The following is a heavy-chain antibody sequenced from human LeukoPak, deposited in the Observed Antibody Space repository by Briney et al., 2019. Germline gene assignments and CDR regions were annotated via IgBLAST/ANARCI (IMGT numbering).Heavy chain of an antibody. V-gene: IGHV1-69*05. Sequence: ASVKVSCKASGGTFSSYAISWVRQAPGQGLEWMGGIIPIFGTANYAQKFQGRVTMTRNTSISTAYMELSSLRSEDTAVYYCARVLSSSWGYYYYYMDVWGKGTTVTISS. CDR3: ARVLSSSWGYYYYYMDV. J-gene: IGHJ6*03. CDR2: IIPIFGTA. D-gene: IGHD6-13*01. CDR1: GGTFSSYA.